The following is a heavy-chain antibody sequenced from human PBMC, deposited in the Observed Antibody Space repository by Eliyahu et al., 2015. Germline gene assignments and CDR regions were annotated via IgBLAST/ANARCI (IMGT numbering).Heavy chain of an antibody. CDR1: GYTFTGXY. J-gene: IGHJ6*04. Sequence: QVQLVQSGAEVKKPGASVKVSCKASGYTFTGXYMHWVRQAPGQGLEWMGWINPNSGGTNYAQKFQGRVTMTRDTSISTAYMELSRLRSDDTAVYYCARELALGYIGYCSSTSCSHPRGYYGMDVWGKGTTVTVSS. V-gene: IGHV1-2*02. CDR2: INPNSGGT. D-gene: IGHD2-2*01. CDR3: ARELALGYIGYCSSTSCSHPRGYYGMDV.